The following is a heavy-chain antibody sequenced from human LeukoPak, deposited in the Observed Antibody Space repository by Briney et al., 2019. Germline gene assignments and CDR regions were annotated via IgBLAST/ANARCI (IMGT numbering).Heavy chain of an antibody. CDR1: GFTFNNYW. D-gene: IGHD4-23*01. J-gene: IGHJ4*02. V-gene: IGHV3-74*01. CDR3: ARDRYGGYSGTAY. Sequence: GGSLRLSCAPSGFTFNNYWMHWVRQAPGKGLVWVSRISGDGSRTIYEASVKGRFTISRDNAKSTLYLQMDRLRADDTAVYYCARDRYGGYSGTAYWGQGTLVTASS. CDR2: ISGDGSRT.